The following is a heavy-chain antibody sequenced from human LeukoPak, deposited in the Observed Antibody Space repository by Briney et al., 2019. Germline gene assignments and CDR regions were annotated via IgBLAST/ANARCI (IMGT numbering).Heavy chain of an antibody. Sequence: SETLSLTCAVYGGSFSGYYWSWIRQPPGKGLEWIGEINHSGSTNYNPSLKSRVTISVDTSKNQFSLKLSSVTAADTAVYYCARREFWGHGDHLRPFDYWGQGTLVTVSS. J-gene: IGHJ4*02. CDR3: ARREFWGHGDHLRPFDY. CDR2: INHSGST. V-gene: IGHV4-34*01. CDR1: GGSFSGYY. D-gene: IGHD3/OR15-3a*01.